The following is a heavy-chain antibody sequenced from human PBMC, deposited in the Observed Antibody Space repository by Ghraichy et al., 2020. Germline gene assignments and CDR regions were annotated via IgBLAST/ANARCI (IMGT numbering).Heavy chain of an antibody. CDR3: ARIDYGDYDHYYYYGMDV. CDR1: GGSFSGYY. D-gene: IGHD4-17*01. V-gene: IGHV4-34*01. CDR2: INHSGST. J-gene: IGHJ6*02. Sequence: SETLSLTCAVYGGSFSGYYWSWIRQPPGKGLEWIGEINHSGSTNYNPSLKSRVTISVDTSKNQFSLKLSSVTAADTAVYYCARIDYGDYDHYYYYGMDVWGQRTTVTVSS.